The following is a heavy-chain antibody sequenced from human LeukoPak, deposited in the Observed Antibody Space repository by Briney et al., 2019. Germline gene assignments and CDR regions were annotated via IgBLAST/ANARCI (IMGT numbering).Heavy chain of an antibody. Sequence: SETLSLTCAVYGGSFSGYYWSWIRQPAGKGLEWIGRIYTSGSTNYNPSLKSRVTMSVDTSKNQFSLKLSSVTAADTAVYYCARATPHYDILTGYYRYYYYMDVWGKGTTVTVSS. J-gene: IGHJ6*03. CDR2: IYTSGST. D-gene: IGHD3-9*01. CDR1: GGSFSGYY. CDR3: ARATPHYDILTGYYRYYYYMDV. V-gene: IGHV4-59*10.